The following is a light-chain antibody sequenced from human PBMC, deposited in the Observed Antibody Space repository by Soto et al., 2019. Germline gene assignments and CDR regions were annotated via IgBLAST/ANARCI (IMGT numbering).Light chain of an antibody. J-gene: IGLJ1*01. V-gene: IGLV1-36*01. Sequence: QSVLTQPPSVSEAPRQRVTISCSGSSSNIGNNAVNWYQQLPGKAPKLLIYYDDLLPSGVSDRFSGSKSGTSASLAIRGLQAEEEADYYCAAWDDSLNGRVFGTGTKLTVL. CDR3: AAWDDSLNGRV. CDR2: YDD. CDR1: SSNIGNNA.